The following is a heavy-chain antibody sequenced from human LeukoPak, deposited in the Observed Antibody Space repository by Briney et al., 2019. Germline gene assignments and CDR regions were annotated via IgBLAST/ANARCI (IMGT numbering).Heavy chain of an antibody. D-gene: IGHD3-3*01. J-gene: IGHJ6*03. CDR1: GGTFSSYA. CDR3: ARGPYYDFWSGYSTDYYYYYMDV. Sequence: SVKVSCKASGGTFSSYAISWARQAPGQGLEWMGRIIPILGIANYAQKFQGRVTITTDESTSTAYMELSSLRSEDTAVYYCARGPYYDFWSGYSTDYYYYYMDVWGKGTTVTVSS. V-gene: IGHV1-69*04. CDR2: IIPILGIA.